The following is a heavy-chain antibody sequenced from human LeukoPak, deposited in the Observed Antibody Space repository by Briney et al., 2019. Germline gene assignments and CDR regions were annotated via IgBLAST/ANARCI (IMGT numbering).Heavy chain of an antibody. CDR1: GFTFSSYW. Sequence: GGSLRLSCAASGFTFSSYWMHWVRQAPGKGLVWVSRINSDGSSTSYADSVKGRFTISRDNAKNTLYLQMNSLRAEDTAVYYCARVPDYDFWSGYYFDYWGQGTLVTVSS. J-gene: IGHJ4*02. D-gene: IGHD3-3*01. CDR3: ARVPDYDFWSGYYFDY. CDR2: INSDGSST. V-gene: IGHV3-74*01.